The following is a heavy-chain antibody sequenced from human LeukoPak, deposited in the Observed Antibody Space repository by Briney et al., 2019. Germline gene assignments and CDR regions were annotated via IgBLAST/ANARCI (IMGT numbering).Heavy chain of an antibody. CDR1: GFTFSNYY. Sequence: GGSLRLSCAASGFTFSNYYMSWVRQAPGKGLEWVAHINKDGSETYYAHSMKGRFTISRDNSKNSLYLQLNSLRAEETAVYYWARDKVTYWGRGTLVTVSS. J-gene: IGHJ4*02. V-gene: IGHV3-7*03. CDR2: INKDGSET. CDR3: ARDKVTY.